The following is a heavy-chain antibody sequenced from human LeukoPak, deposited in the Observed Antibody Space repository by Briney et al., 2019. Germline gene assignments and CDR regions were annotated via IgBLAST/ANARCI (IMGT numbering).Heavy chain of an antibody. Sequence: SETLSLTCAVYGGSFSGYYWSWIRQPPGKGLEWIGEMNHSGSTNYNPSLKSRVTISVDTSKNQFSLKLSSVTAAATAVYYCARGGLYGSGSYYPSRYWGQGTLVTVSS. CDR2: MNHSGST. CDR1: GGSFSGYY. D-gene: IGHD3-10*01. CDR3: ARGGLYGSGSYYPSRY. J-gene: IGHJ4*02. V-gene: IGHV4-34*01.